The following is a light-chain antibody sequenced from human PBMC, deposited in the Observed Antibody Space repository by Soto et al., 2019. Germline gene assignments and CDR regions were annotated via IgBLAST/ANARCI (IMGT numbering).Light chain of an antibody. CDR1: QSLVYSDGNTY. CDR2: SVS. J-gene: IGKJ1*01. CDR3: IQGTHWPWT. Sequence: VVMTQSPLSLPVTLGQPASISCRSSQSLVYSDGNTYLSWFQQRPGQSPRHLIYSVSNRDSGVPDRFSGSGSGTDFTLKISRVEAEDAGVYYCIQGTHWPWTFGQGTKVEIK. V-gene: IGKV2-30*01.